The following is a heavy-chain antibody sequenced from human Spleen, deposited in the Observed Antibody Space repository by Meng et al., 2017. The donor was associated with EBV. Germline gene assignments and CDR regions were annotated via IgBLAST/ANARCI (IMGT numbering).Heavy chain of an antibody. CDR3: ARSPYSGSYYANFDY. CDR2: VYHDGTT. D-gene: IGHD1-26*01. Sequence: QSCGPARENLSATLSLSCGVPRGSLNNGYWGSWVRQPPGKGLEWVGEVYHDGTTNYSPSLKSRLTISVEKSMNQFSLKLTSVTAADTAVYYCARSPYSGSYYANFDYWGQGVLVTVSS. J-gene: IGHJ4*02. V-gene: IGHV4-4*02. CDR1: RGSLNNGYW.